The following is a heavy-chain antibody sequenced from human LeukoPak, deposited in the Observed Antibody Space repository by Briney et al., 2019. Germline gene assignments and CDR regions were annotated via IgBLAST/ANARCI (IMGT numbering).Heavy chain of an antibody. V-gene: IGHV3-48*02. Sequence: PGGSLRLSCAASGFTFSSYRMNWVRQAPGKGLEWVSYISSSSSTIYYADSVKGRFTISRDNAKNSLYLQMNSLRDEDTAVYYCAREGIAAAGRRGVYYYYMDVWGKGTTVTVSS. D-gene: IGHD6-13*01. CDR3: AREGIAAAGRRGVYYYYMDV. CDR2: ISSSSSTI. J-gene: IGHJ6*03. CDR1: GFTFSSYR.